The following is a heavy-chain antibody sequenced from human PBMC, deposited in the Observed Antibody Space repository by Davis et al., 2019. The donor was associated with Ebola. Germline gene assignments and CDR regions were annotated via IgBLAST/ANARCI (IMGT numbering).Heavy chain of an antibody. V-gene: IGHV1-18*01. Sequence: AASVKVSCKASGYTFTSYGISWVRQAPGQGPEWMGWISAYNGNTNYAQRLQGRVTMTTDTSTSTAYMELRSLRSDDTAVYYCASPIGDSSGYYSSVYGIDVWGQGTTVTVSS. D-gene: IGHD3-22*01. CDR2: ISAYNGNT. CDR1: GYTFTSYG. J-gene: IGHJ6*02. CDR3: ASPIGDSSGYYSSVYGIDV.